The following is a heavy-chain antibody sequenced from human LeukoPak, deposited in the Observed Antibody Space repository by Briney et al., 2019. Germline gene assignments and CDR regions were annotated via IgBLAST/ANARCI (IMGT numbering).Heavy chain of an antibody. Sequence: GGSLRLSCVVSGFTVSSKYMSWVRQAPGKGLEWVSVIYNSGSTYYADSVKGRFTVSRDNTNNTVYLQMNSLRGDDTAVYYCAREARNYGWFDPWGQGTLVTVSS. CDR2: IYNSGST. J-gene: IGHJ5*02. V-gene: IGHV3-66*01. CDR1: GFTVSSKY. D-gene: IGHD1-7*01. CDR3: AREARNYGWFDP.